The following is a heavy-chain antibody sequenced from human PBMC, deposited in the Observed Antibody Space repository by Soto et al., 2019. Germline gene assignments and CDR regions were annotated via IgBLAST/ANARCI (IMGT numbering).Heavy chain of an antibody. CDR1: GFTFSDYG. D-gene: IGHD6-25*01. CDR2: IWYDGSKT. V-gene: IGHV3-33*01. Sequence: QVQLVESGGDVVQAGRSLRLSCVTSGFTFSDYGFHWVRQAPGKGLEWVAVIWYDGSKTYYADFVKGRFTISRHYSKNTLYLQMNSLRDDDTAVSYCARDLGSTNYYFDYWGLGTLVIVSS. J-gene: IGHJ4*02. CDR3: ARDLGSTNYYFDY.